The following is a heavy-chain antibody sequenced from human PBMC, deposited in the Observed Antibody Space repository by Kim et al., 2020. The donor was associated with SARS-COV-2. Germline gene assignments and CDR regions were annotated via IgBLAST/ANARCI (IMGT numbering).Heavy chain of an antibody. D-gene: IGHD6-19*01. CDR1: GFTFDDYA. J-gene: IGHJ6*02. CDR3: AKDGDSNAWLRPDYYYYYGMDV. V-gene: IGHV3-9*01. Sequence: GGSLRLSCAASGFTFDDYAMHWVRQAPGKGLEWVSCISWNSGSIAYADSVRGRFTISRDTAKNSLYLQMNSLRAEDTALYYCAKDGDSNAWLRPDYYYYYGMDVWGQGTTVTVSS. CDR2: ISWNSGSI.